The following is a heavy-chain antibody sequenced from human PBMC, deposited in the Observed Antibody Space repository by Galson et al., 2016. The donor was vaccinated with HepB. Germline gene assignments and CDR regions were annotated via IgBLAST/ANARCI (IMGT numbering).Heavy chain of an antibody. CDR1: GFSLSSSGVG. CDR2: IYWDDDK. CDR3: AHFHGYVLLGRNHYSFDD. Sequence: PALVKPTQTLTLTCTFSGFSLSSSGVGVGWIRQPPGKALECLALIYWDDDKRYSPSLKSRLTIAKDASKNQVVLTMTNMEPVDTATYYCAHFHGYVLLGRNHYSFDDWGQGTLVTVSS. D-gene: IGHD1-14*01. J-gene: IGHJ4*02. V-gene: IGHV2-5*02.